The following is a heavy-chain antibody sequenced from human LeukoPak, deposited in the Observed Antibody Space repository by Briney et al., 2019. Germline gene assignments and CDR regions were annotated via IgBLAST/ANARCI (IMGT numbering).Heavy chain of an antibody. CDR2: IYHSGST. J-gene: IGHJ4*02. V-gene: IGHV4-38-2*02. CDR1: GGSISSYY. Sequence: PSETLSLTCTVSGGSISSYYWSWIRQPPGKGLEWIGSIYHSGSTYYNPSLKSRVTISVDTSKNQFSLKLSSVTAADTAVYYCARAPSEDYCSGGSCYPYYYDSSGYQAYYFDYWGQGTLVTVSS. D-gene: IGHD2-15*01. CDR3: ARAPSEDYCSGGSCYPYYYDSSGYQAYYFDY.